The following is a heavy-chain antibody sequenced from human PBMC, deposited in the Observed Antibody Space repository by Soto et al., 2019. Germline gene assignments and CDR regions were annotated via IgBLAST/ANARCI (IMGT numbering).Heavy chain of an antibody. Sequence: QVQLQQWGAGLLKPSETLSITCAVYGGSFSGYYWSWIRQPPGKGLEWIGEINHSGSTNYNPSLKSRVTISVDTSKNQFSLKLSSVTAADTAVYYCARVGWVAANDYWGQGTLVTVSS. CDR2: INHSGST. D-gene: IGHD6-13*01. V-gene: IGHV4-34*01. J-gene: IGHJ4*02. CDR3: ARVGWVAANDY. CDR1: GGSFSGYY.